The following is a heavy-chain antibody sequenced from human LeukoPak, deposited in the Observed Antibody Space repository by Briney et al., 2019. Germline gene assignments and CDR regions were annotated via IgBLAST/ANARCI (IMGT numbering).Heavy chain of an antibody. Sequence: SETLSLTCTVSGGSISSSSCYWGWIRQPPGKGLEWIGSIYYSGSTYYNPSLKSRVTISVDTSKNQFSLKLSSVTAADTAVYYCACGTGPFDYWGQGTLVTVSS. V-gene: IGHV4-39*01. J-gene: IGHJ4*02. D-gene: IGHD1-1*01. CDR2: IYYSGST. CDR1: GGSISSSSCY. CDR3: ACGTGPFDY.